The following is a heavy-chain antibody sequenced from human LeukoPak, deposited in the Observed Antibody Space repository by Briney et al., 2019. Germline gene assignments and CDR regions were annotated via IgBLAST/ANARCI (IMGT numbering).Heavy chain of an antibody. Sequence: GGSLRLSCAASGFTFSSYAMSWVRQAPGKGLEWVSAISDDGGDSKYAESVKGRFTISRDNAKNSLYLQMNSLRAEDTALYYCAKDIYGDYMLGGSDYWGQGTLVTVSS. J-gene: IGHJ4*02. CDR1: GFTFSSYA. CDR2: ISDDGGDS. V-gene: IGHV3-23*01. CDR3: AKDIYGDYMLGGSDY. D-gene: IGHD4-17*01.